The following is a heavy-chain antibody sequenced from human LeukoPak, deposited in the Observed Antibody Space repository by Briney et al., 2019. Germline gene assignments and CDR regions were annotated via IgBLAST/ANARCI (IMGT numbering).Heavy chain of an antibody. CDR1: GFTLSSYG. J-gene: IGHJ4*02. D-gene: IGHD4-11*01. CDR3: AKAGHSNYVY. Sequence: GGSLRLSCAASGFTLSSYGMHWVRQAPGKGLEWVAFIRYDGSNKYYADSVKDRFTISRDNSKNTLYLQMNSLRAEDTAVYYCAKAGHSNYVYWGQGTLVTVSS. CDR2: IRYDGSNK. V-gene: IGHV3-30*02.